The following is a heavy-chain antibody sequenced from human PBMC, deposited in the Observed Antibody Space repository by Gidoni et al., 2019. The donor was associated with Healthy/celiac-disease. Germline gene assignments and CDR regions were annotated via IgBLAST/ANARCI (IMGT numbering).Heavy chain of an antibody. J-gene: IGHJ4*02. D-gene: IGHD3-3*01. Sequence: QVQLVQSGAEVKKPGASVKVSCKASGYTFTGYYMHWVRQAPGQGLEWMGWINPNSGGTNYAQKFQGRVTMTRDTSISTAYMELSRLRSDDTAVYYCARVPGLRFLEWLFSFDYWGQGTLVTVSS. V-gene: IGHV1-2*02. CDR1: GYTFTGYY. CDR2: INPNSGGT. CDR3: ARVPGLRFLEWLFSFDY.